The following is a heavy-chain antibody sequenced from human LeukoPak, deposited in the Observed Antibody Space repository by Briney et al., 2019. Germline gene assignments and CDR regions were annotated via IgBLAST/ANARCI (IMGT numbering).Heavy chain of an antibody. V-gene: IGHV4-31*03. Sequence: PSQTLSLTCTVSGGSITSGGYYWSWIRQNPGKGLEWIGHIYYSGSTYYNPSLKSRLTISVDTSKNQFSLKLSSVTAADTAVYYCARSPTYGVPGPVEFDYWGQGTLVTVSS. CDR1: GGSITSGGYY. CDR3: ARSPTYGVPGPVEFDY. J-gene: IGHJ4*02. D-gene: IGHD4-17*01. CDR2: IYYSGST.